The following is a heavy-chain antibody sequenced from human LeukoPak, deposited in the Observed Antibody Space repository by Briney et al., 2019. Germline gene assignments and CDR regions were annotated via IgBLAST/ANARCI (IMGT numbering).Heavy chain of an antibody. CDR3: ARDFRQLWLRTFDY. V-gene: IGHV3-21*01. CDR1: GFTFTSYG. D-gene: IGHD5-18*01. Sequence: GGSLRLSCAASGFTFTSYGMTWVRQAQGKGLEWVSSISSSSSYIYYADSVKGRFTISRDNAKNSLYLQMNSLRAEDTAAYYCARDFRQLWLRTFDYWGQGTLVTVSS. CDR2: ISSSSSYI. J-gene: IGHJ4*02.